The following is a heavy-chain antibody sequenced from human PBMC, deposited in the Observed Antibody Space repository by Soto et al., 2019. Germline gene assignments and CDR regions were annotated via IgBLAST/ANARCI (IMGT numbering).Heavy chain of an antibody. Sequence: QVQLQESGPGLVKPSETLSLTCNVSGVSVSSDSYYWTWIRQPPGKGLEWIGYLYYSRLTNYHPSLKGRVTISIDTSKNQFALRLTSGTAADTALYYCARVDDGGNSFGPLDSWGQGTLVTVSS. CDR1: GVSVSSDSYY. CDR2: LYYSRLT. J-gene: IGHJ4*02. CDR3: ARVDDGGNSFGPLDS. D-gene: IGHD3-3*01. V-gene: IGHV4-61*01.